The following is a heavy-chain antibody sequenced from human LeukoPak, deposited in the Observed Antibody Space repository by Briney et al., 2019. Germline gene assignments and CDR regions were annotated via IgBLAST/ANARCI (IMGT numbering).Heavy chain of an antibody. CDR3: ARDNNDAFDI. CDR1: GFTFSRYT. J-gene: IGHJ3*02. D-gene: IGHD1/OR15-1a*01. CDR2: ISSSGSSI. Sequence: GGPLRLSCEASGFTFSRYTMNWSRQAPGKGLEGVSYISSSGSSIYYADSVKGRFTISRDSAKNSLYLQMNSLRAEDTAVYYCARDNNDAFDIWGQGTMLTVSS. V-gene: IGHV3-48*01.